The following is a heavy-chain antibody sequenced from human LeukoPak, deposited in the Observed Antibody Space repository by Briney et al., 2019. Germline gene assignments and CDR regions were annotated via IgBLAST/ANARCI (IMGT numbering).Heavy chain of an antibody. CDR2: IHPHGIF. J-gene: IGHJ4*02. CDR1: GGSCDDYY. CDR3: ARGRDRSKAGDH. Sequence: SETLSLTCDVSGGSCDDYYCSWIRQPPGKGLEWIGEIHPHGIFYYNSSLMSRVTISIDTFKSQFSLRLTSVTAADTAFYYCARGRDRSKAGDHWGQGSLVTVSS. V-gene: IGHV4-34*01. D-gene: IGHD5-24*01.